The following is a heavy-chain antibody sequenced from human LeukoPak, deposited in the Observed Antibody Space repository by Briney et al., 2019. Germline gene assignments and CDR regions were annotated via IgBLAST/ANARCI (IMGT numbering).Heavy chain of an antibody. Sequence: PGGSLRLSCAASGFTFSNAWMSWVRQAPGKGLEWVGRIKSKTDGGTTDYAAPVKGRFTISRDDSKNTLYLQMNSLKTDDTAVYYCTKSLPGAVLDYWGQGTLVTVSS. CDR2: IKSKTDGGTT. J-gene: IGHJ4*02. CDR1: GFTFSNAW. D-gene: IGHD7-27*01. CDR3: TKSLPGAVLDY. V-gene: IGHV3-15*01.